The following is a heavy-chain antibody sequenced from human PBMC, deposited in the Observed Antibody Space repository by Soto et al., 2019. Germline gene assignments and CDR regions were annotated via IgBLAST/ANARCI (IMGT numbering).Heavy chain of an antibody. Sequence: GGSLRLSCAASGFTSSSYWMSWVRQAPGKGLEWVANIKQDGSEKYYVDSVKGRFTISRDNAKNSLYLQMNSLRAEDTAVYYCAAGLLGYCSGGSCAPLGFDPWGQGTLVTVSS. CDR3: AAGLLGYCSGGSCAPLGFDP. CDR2: IKQDGSEK. CDR1: GFTSSSYW. V-gene: IGHV3-7*05. J-gene: IGHJ5*02. D-gene: IGHD2-15*01.